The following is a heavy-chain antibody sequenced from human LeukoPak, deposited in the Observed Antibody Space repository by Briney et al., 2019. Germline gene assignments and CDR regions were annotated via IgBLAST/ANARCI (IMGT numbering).Heavy chain of an antibody. V-gene: IGHV3-73*01. CDR1: GFTFSGSA. Sequence: GGSLRLSCAASGFTFSGSAMHWVRRASGKGLEWVGRIRSKANSYATAYAASVKGRFTISRDDSKNTAYLQMNSLKTEDTAVYYCTRRMDSSSSPYYYYGMDVWGQGTTVTVSS. D-gene: IGHD6-6*01. CDR3: TRRMDSSSSPYYYYGMDV. CDR2: IRSKANSYAT. J-gene: IGHJ6*02.